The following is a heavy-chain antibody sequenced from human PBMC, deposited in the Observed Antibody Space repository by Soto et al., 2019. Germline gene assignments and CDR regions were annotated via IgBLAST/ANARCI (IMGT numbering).Heavy chain of an antibody. CDR1: GFTFTNAY. D-gene: IGHD3-22*01. V-gene: IGHV3-15*01. J-gene: IGHJ4*02. CDR2: IKSKTNGGTT. CDR3: TTLYDSSGRDY. Sequence: EVQLVESGGGLVKPGGSLRLSCAASGFTFTNAYMSWVRQAPGKGLEWGGHIKSKTNGGTTDCTAPVKGRFIISRDDSKNTVYLQMNSLKTEDTAVYYCTTLYDSSGRDYWGQGTLVTVSS.